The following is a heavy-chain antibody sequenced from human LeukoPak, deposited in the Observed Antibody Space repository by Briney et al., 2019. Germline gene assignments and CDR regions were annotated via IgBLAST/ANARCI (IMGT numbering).Heavy chain of an antibody. CDR1: GDSVSSNSAA. J-gene: IGHJ5*02. CDR2: TYYRSKWYN. CDR3: AREPDQKYGEDNWFDP. D-gene: IGHD4-17*01. Sequence: SQTLSLTCAISGDSVSSNSAAWNWIRQSPSRGLEWLGRTYYRSKWYNDYAVSVKSRITINPDTSKSQFSLQLNSVTPEDTAVYYCAREPDQKYGEDNWFDPWGQGTLVTVSS. V-gene: IGHV6-1*01.